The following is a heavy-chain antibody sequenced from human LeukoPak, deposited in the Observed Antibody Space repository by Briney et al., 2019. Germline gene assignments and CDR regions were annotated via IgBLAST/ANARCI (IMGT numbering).Heavy chain of an antibody. CDR3: ARVTGGSGSYYLDY. D-gene: IGHD3-10*01. J-gene: IGHJ4*02. Sequence: GGSLRLSCAASGFTFSNYAMHWVRQAPGKGLEWVAVTSYDGSDKEYADAVKGRFTISRDNSKNTLYLQMNSLRAEDTAVYYCARVTGGSGSYYLDYWGQGTLVTVSS. CDR1: GFTFSNYA. CDR2: TSYDGSDK. V-gene: IGHV3-30*14.